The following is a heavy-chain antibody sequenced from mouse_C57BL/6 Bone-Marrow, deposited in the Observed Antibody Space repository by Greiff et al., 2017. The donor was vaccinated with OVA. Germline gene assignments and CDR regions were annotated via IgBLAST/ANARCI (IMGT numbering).Heavy chain of an antibody. CDR1: GYTFTEYT. Sequence: QVQLQQSGAELVKPGASVKLSCKASGYTFTEYTIHWVKQRSGQCLEWSGWFYPGSGSIKYNEKFKYKARLTANKSSSTVDMELSRLTAEDSAVYFCARHGLLWGDYWGQGTSVTVSS. J-gene: IGHJ4*01. D-gene: IGHD2-1*01. CDR3: ARHGLLWGDY. V-gene: IGHV1-62-2*01. CDR2: FYPGSGSI.